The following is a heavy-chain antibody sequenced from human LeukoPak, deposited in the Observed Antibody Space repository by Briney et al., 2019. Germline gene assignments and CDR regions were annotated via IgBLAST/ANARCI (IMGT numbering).Heavy chain of an antibody. D-gene: IGHD5-24*01. J-gene: IGHJ6*03. Sequence: SETLSLTCTVSGGSISRSSYYWGWIRQPPGKGLEWIGSIYYSGSTYYNPSLKSRVTISVDTSKNQFSLKLSSVTAADTAVYYCARLVDGYNSYYYYYMDVWGKGTTVTVYS. CDR2: IYYSGST. CDR3: ARLVDGYNSYYYYYMDV. CDR1: GGSISRSSYY. V-gene: IGHV4-39*01.